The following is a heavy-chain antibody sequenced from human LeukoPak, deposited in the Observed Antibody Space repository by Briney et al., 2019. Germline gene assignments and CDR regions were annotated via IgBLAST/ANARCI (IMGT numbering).Heavy chain of an antibody. V-gene: IGHV4-34*01. Sequence: SETLSLTCAVYGGSFSGYYWSWIRQPPGKGLDWIGEINHSGSTNYNPSLKSRVTISVDTSKNQFSLKLSSVTAADRAVYYGARGCSGYYYDFDYWGQGTLVTVSS. J-gene: IGHJ4*02. D-gene: IGHD3-22*01. CDR1: GGSFSGYY. CDR3: ARGCSGYYYDFDY. CDR2: INHSGST.